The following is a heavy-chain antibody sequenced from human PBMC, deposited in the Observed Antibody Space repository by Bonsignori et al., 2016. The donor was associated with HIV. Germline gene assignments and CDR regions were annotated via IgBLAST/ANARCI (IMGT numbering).Heavy chain of an antibody. Sequence: WIRQPPGKGLEWVSYISSSGSTIYYADSVKGRFTISRDNAKNSLYLQMNSLRAEDTAVYYCARPGLKWLAYDYWGQGTLVTVSS. CDR3: ARPGLKWLAYDY. D-gene: IGHD3-3*01. J-gene: IGHJ4*02. CDR2: ISSSGSTI. V-gene: IGHV3-48*03.